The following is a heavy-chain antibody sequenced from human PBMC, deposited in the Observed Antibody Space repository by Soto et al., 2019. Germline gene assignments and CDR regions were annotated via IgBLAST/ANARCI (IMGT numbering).Heavy chain of an antibody. D-gene: IGHD3-10*01. CDR2: ISYDGSNK. V-gene: IGHV3-30-3*01. Sequence: ESGGGVVQPGRSLRLSCAASGFTFSSYAMHWVRQAPGKGLEWVAVISYDGSNKYYADSVKGRFTISRDNSKNTLYLQMNSLRAEDTAVYYCARGGTMVRGPLDPWGQGTLVTVSS. J-gene: IGHJ5*02. CDR1: GFTFSSYA. CDR3: ARGGTMVRGPLDP.